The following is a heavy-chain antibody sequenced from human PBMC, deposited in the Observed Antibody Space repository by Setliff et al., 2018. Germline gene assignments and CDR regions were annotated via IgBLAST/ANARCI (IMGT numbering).Heavy chain of an antibody. V-gene: IGHV3-21*01. CDR3: ARDLWARDSPGAGPFDS. Sequence: PGGSLRLSCAASGFTFSSYGMNWVRQAPGKGLEWVSVISSSSTYISYADSLKGRFTVYRDNAKNSLYLQMNSLRDEDTAVYYCARDLWARDSPGAGPFDSWGQGTLVTVSS. D-gene: IGHD3-22*01. CDR2: ISSSSTYI. J-gene: IGHJ4*02. CDR1: GFTFSSYG.